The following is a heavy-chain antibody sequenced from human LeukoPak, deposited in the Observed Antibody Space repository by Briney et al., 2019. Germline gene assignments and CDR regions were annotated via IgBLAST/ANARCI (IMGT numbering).Heavy chain of an antibody. CDR2: ISGGGGST. V-gene: IGHV3-23*01. CDR3: AKGGKWDVTPFDY. D-gene: IGHD1-26*01. J-gene: IGHJ4*02. CDR1: GFTLTSYS. Sequence: GGSLRLSCAASGFTLTSYSMNWVRQAPGKGLEWVSTISGGGGSTYYADSVKGRFTISRDNSKNTLYLQVNSLRAEDTAVYYCAKGGKWDVTPFDYWGQGTLVTVSS.